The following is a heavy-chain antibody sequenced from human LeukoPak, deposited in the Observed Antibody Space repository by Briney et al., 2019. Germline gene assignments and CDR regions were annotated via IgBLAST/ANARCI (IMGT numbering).Heavy chain of an antibody. D-gene: IGHD5-18*01. CDR3: ARDLSHTAMAHFDY. CDR2: INTNTGNP. Sequence: GASVKVSCKASGYTFTSYAMNWVRQAPGQGLEWMGWINTNTGNPTYAQGFTGRFVFSLDTSVSTAYLQISSLKAEDTAVYYCARDLSHTAMAHFDYWGQGTLVTVSS. CDR1: GYTFTSYA. V-gene: IGHV7-4-1*02. J-gene: IGHJ4*02.